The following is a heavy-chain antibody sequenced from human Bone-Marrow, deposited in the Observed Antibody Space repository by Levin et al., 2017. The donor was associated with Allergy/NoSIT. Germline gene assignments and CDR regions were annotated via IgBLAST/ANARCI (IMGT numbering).Heavy chain of an antibody. CDR1: GDSVSSLHYY. Sequence: SETLSLTCTVSGDSVSSLHYYWGWIRQAPGKGLVWIGCLYFSGATYYTPSLKSRLSIFVNTSKNKFFLRLSAVTAADTAVYYCAIDSSGSYYYFDYWGQGAPVTVSS. CDR3: AIDSSGSYYYFDY. CDR2: LYFSGAT. V-gene: IGHV4-39*01. J-gene: IGHJ4*02. D-gene: IGHD3-22*01.